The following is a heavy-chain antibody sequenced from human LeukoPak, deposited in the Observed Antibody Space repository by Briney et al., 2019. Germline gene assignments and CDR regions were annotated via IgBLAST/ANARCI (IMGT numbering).Heavy chain of an antibody. V-gene: IGHV3-21*01. Sequence: KPGGSLRLSCAASGFTFSSYSMNWVRRAPGKGLEWVSSISGSGGSIYYADSMKGRFTISRDNAKNSLYLQMNSLRAEDTAVYYCARWGSSVSSFDYWGQGTLVTVSS. D-gene: IGHD1-26*01. CDR1: GFTFSSYS. CDR3: ARWGSSVSSFDY. J-gene: IGHJ4*02. CDR2: ISGSGGSI.